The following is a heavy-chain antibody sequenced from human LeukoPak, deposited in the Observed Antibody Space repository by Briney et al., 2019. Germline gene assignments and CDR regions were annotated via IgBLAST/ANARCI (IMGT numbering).Heavy chain of an antibody. CDR1: GGTFSSYG. J-gene: IGHJ6*02. D-gene: IGHD3-22*01. CDR3: ARTNYYDSSGSQGPGTFYYGLDV. CDR2: VIPILAIS. Sequence: ASVNVSCKASGGTFSSYGITWVRPAPGQGLEWMGRVIPILAISNYAQMFQDRVTITADKSTSTAYMELSSLRSEDTAVYFCARTNYYDSSGSQGPGTFYYGLDVWGQGTTVTVSS. V-gene: IGHV1-69*04.